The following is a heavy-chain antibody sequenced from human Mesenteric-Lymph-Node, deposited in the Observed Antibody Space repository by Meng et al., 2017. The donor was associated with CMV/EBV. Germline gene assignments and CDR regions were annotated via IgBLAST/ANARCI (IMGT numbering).Heavy chain of an antibody. J-gene: IGHJ6*02. D-gene: IGHD3-3*01. CDR1: GFTFRKYA. V-gene: IGHV3-23*01. Sequence: GGSLRLSCTTSGFTFRKYAMSWVRQAPGKGLEWLSAISGDTTYYADSVKGRFTISRDNSKNTLYLQMNSLRAEDTAVYYCAKDRVNFWSGYYYGMDVWGQGTTVTVSS. CDR3: AKDRVNFWSGYYYGMDV. CDR2: ISGDTT.